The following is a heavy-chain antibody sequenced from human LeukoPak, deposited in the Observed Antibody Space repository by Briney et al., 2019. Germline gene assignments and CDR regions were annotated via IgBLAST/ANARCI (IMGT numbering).Heavy chain of an antibody. CDR3: ASRISRGAFDI. Sequence: GGSLRLSCAASGFTVSSNYMSWVRQAPGKGLEWVSVIYRGGSTYYADSVKGRFTISRDNSKNTLYLQVNSLRAEDTAVYYCASRISRGAFDIWGQGTMVTVSS. CDR2: IYRGGST. CDR1: GFTVSSNY. V-gene: IGHV3-53*01. D-gene: IGHD1-26*01. J-gene: IGHJ3*02.